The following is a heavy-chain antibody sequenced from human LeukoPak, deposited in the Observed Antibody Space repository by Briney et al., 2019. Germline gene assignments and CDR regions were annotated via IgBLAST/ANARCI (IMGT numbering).Heavy chain of an antibody. J-gene: IGHJ4*02. V-gene: IGHV3-23*01. Sequence: GGSLRLSCAASGFTFSSYAMSWVRQAPGKGLEWVSAISGSGGSTYYADSVKGRFTISRDNSKNTLYLQMNSLRAEDTAVYYCAKVDDPLTFGGVIVTPYYFDYWGQGTLVTVSS. CDR2: ISGSGGST. D-gene: IGHD3-16*02. CDR3: AKVDDPLTFGGVIVTPYYFDY. CDR1: GFTFSSYA.